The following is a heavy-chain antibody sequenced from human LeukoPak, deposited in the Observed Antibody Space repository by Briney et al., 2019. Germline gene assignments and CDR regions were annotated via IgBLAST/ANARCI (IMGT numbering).Heavy chain of an antibody. Sequence: GGSLRLSCAASGFTFSSYAMSWVRQAPGKGLAWVSVIRVSGGSTYYAASVKGRFTISKENSKNTLYLQMKSPKAENTAVYYCAKVYGDYGAFDDWGQGTLVTVSS. J-gene: IGHJ4*02. D-gene: IGHD4-17*01. V-gene: IGHV3-23*01. CDR1: GFTFSSYA. CDR2: IRVSGGST. CDR3: AKVYGDYGAFDD.